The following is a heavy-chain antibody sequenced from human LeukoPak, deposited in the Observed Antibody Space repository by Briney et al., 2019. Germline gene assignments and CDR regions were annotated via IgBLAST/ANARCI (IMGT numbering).Heavy chain of an antibody. J-gene: IGHJ4*02. CDR1: GYTFTSYD. D-gene: IGHD4-17*01. CDR3: ARNTPNYGDFDF. CDR2: MNPNSGDT. Sequence: ASVKVSCKASGYTFTSYDFNWVRQAPGQGFEWLGWMNPNSGDTGYAQRFQGRVSMTRDTSITTAYMELSSQRSDDTAIYYCARNTPNYGDFDFWGQGTLVTVSS. V-gene: IGHV1-8*01.